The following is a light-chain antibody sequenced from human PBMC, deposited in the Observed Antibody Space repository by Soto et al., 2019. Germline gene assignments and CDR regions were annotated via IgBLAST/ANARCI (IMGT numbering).Light chain of an antibody. CDR2: NTS. J-gene: IGKJ4*01. CDR3: QQYNSNPLT. V-gene: IGKV1-5*03. Sequence: DIPMTQSPSTLSASVGDRVTITCRASQSFSTWLAWYQQKPGKAPNLLIYNTSILESGVPSRFSGSGSGTDFTLTISSLQPDDFATYYCQQYNSNPLTFGGGTKVEIK. CDR1: QSFSTW.